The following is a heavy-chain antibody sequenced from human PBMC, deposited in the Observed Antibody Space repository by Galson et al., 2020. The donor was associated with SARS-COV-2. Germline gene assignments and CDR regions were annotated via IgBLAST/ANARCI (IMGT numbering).Heavy chain of an antibody. J-gene: IGHJ4*02. V-gene: IGHV4-59*01. CDR3: ARARAMAGSYRQPGIYY. CDR2: IYHDGGT. D-gene: IGHD6-19*01. CDR1: GGSIGTYY. Sequence: SETLSLTCTVSGGSIGTYYWSWIRQPPGKELEWIGYIYHDGGTNCDPSLKSRVTMSVDTSKNQFSLKLNSVTAADTAVYYCARARAMAGSYRQPGIYYWGQGTLVTVSS.